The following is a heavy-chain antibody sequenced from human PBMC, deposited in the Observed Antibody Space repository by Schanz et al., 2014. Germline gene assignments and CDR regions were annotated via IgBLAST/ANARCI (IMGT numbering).Heavy chain of an antibody. CDR3: ARESVSRTRLFDP. Sequence: QVQVIQSGPEVKKPGASLKVSCKASGYTLPNHYLNWVRQAPGQGLEWMGRISPSSGGTNYAQNCQGMVTMTKDTSINTVYMELSTLTSDDTAVYYCARESVSRTRLFDPWGQGTLVTVSS. CDR1: GYTLPNHY. D-gene: IGHD3-3*01. J-gene: IGHJ5*02. CDR2: ISPSSGGT. V-gene: IGHV1-2*06.